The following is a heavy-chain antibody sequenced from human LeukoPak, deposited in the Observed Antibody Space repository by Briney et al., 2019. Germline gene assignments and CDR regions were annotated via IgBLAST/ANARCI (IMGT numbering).Heavy chain of an antibody. J-gene: IGHJ6*02. CDR3: AVGSRSSYYYYYGMDV. V-gene: IGHV1-69*13. Sequence: SVKVSCKASGGTFSSYAISWVRQAPGQGLEWMGGIIPIFGTANYAQKFQGRVTITADESTSTAYMELSSLRSEDTAVYYCAVGSRSSYYYYYGMDVWGQGTTVTVSS. CDR1: GGTFSSYA. CDR2: IIPIFGTA. D-gene: IGHD2-15*01.